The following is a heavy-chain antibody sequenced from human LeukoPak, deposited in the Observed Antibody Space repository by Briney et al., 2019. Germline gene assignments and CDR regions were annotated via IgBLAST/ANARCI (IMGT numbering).Heavy chain of an antibody. D-gene: IGHD6-19*01. CDR2: INHSGST. CDR1: GGSFSGYY. CDR3: ARAGYSSGWYSGYGMDV. Sequence: SETLSLTCAVYGGSFSGYYWSWIRQPPGKGLEWIGEINHSGSTNYNPPLKSRVTISVDTSKNQFSLKLSSVTAADTAVYYCARAGYSSGWYSGYGMDVWGQGTTVTVSS. V-gene: IGHV4-34*01. J-gene: IGHJ6*02.